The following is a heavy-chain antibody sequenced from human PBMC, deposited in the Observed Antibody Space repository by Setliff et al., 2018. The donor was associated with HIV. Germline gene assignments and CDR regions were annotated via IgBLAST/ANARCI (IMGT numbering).Heavy chain of an antibody. CDR3: ARLTTTYYYDSSAYYQPV. CDR2: IHPTGHI. CDR1: GGSLSSYY. J-gene: IGHJ4*02. Sequence: LSLTCVASGGSLSSYYWNWIRQTPGKGLEWIGEIHPTGHINYNPSYKSRVTVSLDTSKIQFSLKLNSVTAADTGVFYCARLTTTYYYDSSAYYQPVWGQGTLVTVSS. V-gene: IGHV4-34*01. D-gene: IGHD3-22*01.